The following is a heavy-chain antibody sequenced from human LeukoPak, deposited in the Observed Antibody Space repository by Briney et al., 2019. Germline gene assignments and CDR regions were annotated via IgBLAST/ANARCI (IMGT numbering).Heavy chain of an antibody. CDR1: TGSISTYY. V-gene: IGHV4-59*08. J-gene: IGHJ4*02. D-gene: IGHD2-15*01. Sequence: SETLSLTCSVSTGSISTYYWSWIRQSPGKGLEWIGYIYHGGTTSYNPSLKRRVTISVDSPKNHFFLRLTTLTAADTALYYCARHGGSLDYFDSWGPGSLVIVSS. CDR3: ARHGGSLDYFDS. CDR2: IYHGGTT.